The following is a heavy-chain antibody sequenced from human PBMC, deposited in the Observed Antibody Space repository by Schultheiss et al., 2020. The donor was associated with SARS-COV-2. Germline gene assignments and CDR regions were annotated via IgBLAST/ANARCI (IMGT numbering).Heavy chain of an antibody. Sequence: GESLKISCKVSGYRFTSYWIGWVRQMPGKGLEWMGIIYPGDSDTRYSPSFQGQVTISADKSISTAYLQWNSLKASDTAMYYCARRVLGIAASATDYWGQGTLVTVSS. V-gene: IGHV5-51*01. CDR1: GYRFTSYW. CDR2: IYPGDSDT. J-gene: IGHJ4*02. D-gene: IGHD6-13*01. CDR3: ARRVLGIAASATDY.